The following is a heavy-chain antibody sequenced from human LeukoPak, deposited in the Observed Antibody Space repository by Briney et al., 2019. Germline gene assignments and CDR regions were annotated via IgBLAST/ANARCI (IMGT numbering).Heavy chain of an antibody. CDR1: GFTFRSYW. Sequence: LRLSCAASGFTFRSYWMTWIRQPPGKGLEWIGYIYHSGSTNYNPSLQSRVTISVDTSKNQFSLNLNSVTAADTAVYYCARGGAARLHFQNWGQGTLVTVSS. CDR2: IYHSGST. D-gene: IGHD6-6*01. CDR3: ARGGAARLHFQN. J-gene: IGHJ1*01. V-gene: IGHV4-59*01.